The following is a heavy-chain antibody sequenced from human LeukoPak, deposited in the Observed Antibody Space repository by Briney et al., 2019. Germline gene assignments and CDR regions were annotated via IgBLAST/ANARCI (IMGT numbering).Heavy chain of an antibody. Sequence: GGSLRLSCVASGFTFSTYWMSWVRQAPGKGLEWVSAISGSGGRTDHADSVKGRFTVSRDNSKNTVSLQMNSLRAEDTAIYFCAKHKENYGDSCLDDNWGQGTLVTVSS. CDR2: ISGSGGRT. V-gene: IGHV3-23*01. D-gene: IGHD4-17*01. CDR1: GFTFSTYW. CDR3: AKHKENYGDSCLDDN. J-gene: IGHJ4*02.